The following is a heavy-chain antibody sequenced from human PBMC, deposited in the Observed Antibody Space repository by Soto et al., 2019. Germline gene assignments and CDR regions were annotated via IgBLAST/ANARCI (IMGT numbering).Heavy chain of an antibody. CDR1: GLTFGVHY. D-gene: IGHD2-21*01. J-gene: IGHJ5*02. V-gene: IGHV3-72*01. CDR3: SILEGA. Sequence: EVQLVESGGGLVQPGGSLTLSCAVSGLTFGVHYMEWVRQAPGKGLEWVARSRNNAKSYSTDFGASVKGRFTISRDESKNSLNLKMNSLMTEDKAVYYCSILEGAWGQGTLVTVSS. CDR2: SRNNAKSYST.